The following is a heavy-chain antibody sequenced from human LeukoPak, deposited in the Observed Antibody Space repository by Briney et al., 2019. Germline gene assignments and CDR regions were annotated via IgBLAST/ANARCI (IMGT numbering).Heavy chain of an antibody. CDR2: INHSGST. CDR1: GGSFSGYY. CDR3: AILRGLSYDSGGYSDY. D-gene: IGHD3-22*01. J-gene: IGHJ4*02. V-gene: IGHV4-34*01. Sequence: SETLSLTCAVYGGSFSGYYWSWIRQPPGKGLEWIGEINHSGSTNYNPSLKSRVTISVDTSKNQFSLKLSSVTAADTAVYFCAILRGLSYDSGGYSDYWGQGTLVTVSS.